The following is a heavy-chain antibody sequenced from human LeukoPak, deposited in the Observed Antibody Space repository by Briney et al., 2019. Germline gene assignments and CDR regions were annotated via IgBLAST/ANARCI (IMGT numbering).Heavy chain of an antibody. Sequence: ASVKVSCKVSGYTLTELSMHWVRQAPGKGLEWMGGFDPEDGETIYAQKFQGRVTMTRDTSTSTVCMELSNLRSEDTAVYYCAGDSGSYSGGFDYWGQGTLVTVSS. J-gene: IGHJ4*02. D-gene: IGHD1-26*01. V-gene: IGHV1-24*01. CDR3: AGDSGSYSGGFDY. CDR2: FDPEDGET. CDR1: GYTLTELS.